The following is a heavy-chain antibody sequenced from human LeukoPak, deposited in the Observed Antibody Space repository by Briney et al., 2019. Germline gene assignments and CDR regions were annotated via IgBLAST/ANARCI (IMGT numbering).Heavy chain of an antibody. CDR3: ARDDYYDSSGYSNSIDY. CDR1: GFTFSSYG. V-gene: IGHV3-33*01. J-gene: IGHJ4*02. Sequence: QPGRSLRLSCAASGFTFSSYGMHWVRQAPGKGLEWVAVIWYDGSNKYYADSVKGRFTISRDNSKNTLYLQMNSLRAEDTAVYYCARDDYYDSSGYSNSIDYWGQGTLVTVSS. D-gene: IGHD3-22*01. CDR2: IWYDGSNK.